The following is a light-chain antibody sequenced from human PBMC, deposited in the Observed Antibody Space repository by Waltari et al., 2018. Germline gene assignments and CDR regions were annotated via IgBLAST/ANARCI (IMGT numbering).Light chain of an antibody. CDR3: GTWDSSLSGAV. Sequence: QSVLTQPPSVSAAPGQRVTISCSGGSSNIGNNYVSWYRQFPGTAPKLPIYENTERPSGIPGRVSGSKSGTSATLDITGLQAGDEADYCCGTWDSSLSGAVFGGGTHLTVL. CDR1: SSNIGNNY. J-gene: IGLJ7*01. CDR2: ENT. V-gene: IGLV1-51*02.